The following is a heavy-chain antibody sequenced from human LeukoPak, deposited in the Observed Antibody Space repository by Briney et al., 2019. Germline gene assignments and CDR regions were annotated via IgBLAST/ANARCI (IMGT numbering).Heavy chain of an antibody. J-gene: IGHJ6*02. CDR1: GFTFSSYW. Sequence: GGSLRLSCAASGFTFSSYWMHWVRQAPGKGLVWVSRINSDGSSTSYADSVKGRFTITRDNAKNTLYLQMNSLRAEDTAVYYCARVRSGHYYPYYYYGMDVWGQGTTVTVSS. V-gene: IGHV3-74*01. D-gene: IGHD3-22*01. CDR3: ARVRSGHYYPYYYYGMDV. CDR2: INSDGSST.